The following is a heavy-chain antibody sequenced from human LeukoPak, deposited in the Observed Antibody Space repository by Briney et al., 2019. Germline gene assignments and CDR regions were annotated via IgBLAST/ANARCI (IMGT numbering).Heavy chain of an antibody. D-gene: IGHD3-10*01. CDR1: GGSISSYY. V-gene: IGHV4-4*07. CDR3: ARESGCFGEPLNWFDP. CDR2: IYTSGST. J-gene: IGHJ5*02. Sequence: SETLSLTCTVSGGSISSYYWSWIRQPAGRGLEWIGRIYTSGSTNYNPSLKSRVTMSVDTSKNQFSLKLSSVTAADTAVYYCARESGCFGEPLNWFDPWGQGTLVTVSS.